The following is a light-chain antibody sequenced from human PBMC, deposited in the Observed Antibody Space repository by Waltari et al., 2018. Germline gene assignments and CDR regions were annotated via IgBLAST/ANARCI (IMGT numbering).Light chain of an antibody. V-gene: IGKV1-9*01. Sequence: DIQLTQSPSFLSSSVGDRVTFTCRASRDIRNYLAWYQQKSGKAPKLLIFAASTLQSGVPSSFSGSGSGTEFTLTISSLQPEDLATYYCQQPPGTFGGGTKVEIK. CDR2: AAS. CDR1: RDIRNY. CDR3: QQPPGT. J-gene: IGKJ4*01.